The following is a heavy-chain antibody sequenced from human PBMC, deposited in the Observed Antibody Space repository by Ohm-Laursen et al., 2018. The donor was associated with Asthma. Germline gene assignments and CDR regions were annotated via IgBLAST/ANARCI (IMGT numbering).Heavy chain of an antibody. D-gene: IGHD3-10*01. CDR3: AKDMFQGVIRPFYYGMDV. CDR1: GFTFDDYA. V-gene: IGHV3-9*01. J-gene: IGHJ6*02. CDR2: ISWNSGSI. Sequence: SSLRLSCAASGFTFDDYAMHWVWQAPGKGLEWVSGISWNSGSIGYADSVKGRFTISRDNAKNSLYLQMNSLRAEDTALYYCAKDMFQGVIRPFYYGMDVWGQGTTVTVSS.